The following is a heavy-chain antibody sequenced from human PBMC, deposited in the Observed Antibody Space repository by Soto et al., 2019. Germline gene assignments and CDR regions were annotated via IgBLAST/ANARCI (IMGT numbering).Heavy chain of an antibody. CDR3: AGIAVAGPFDY. CDR1: GFTFSSYG. V-gene: IGHV3-33*01. Sequence: QVQLVESGGGVVQPGRSLRLSCAASGFTFSSYGMHWVRQAPGKGLEWVAVIWYDGSNKYYADSVKGRFTISRDNSKNTLYLQMNILRAEDTAVYYCAGIAVAGPFDYWGQGTLVTVSS. J-gene: IGHJ4*02. D-gene: IGHD6-19*01. CDR2: IWYDGSNK.